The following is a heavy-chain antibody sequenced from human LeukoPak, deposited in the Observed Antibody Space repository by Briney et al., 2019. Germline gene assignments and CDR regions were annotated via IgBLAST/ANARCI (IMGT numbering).Heavy chain of an antibody. CDR2: LYNTVNT. J-gene: IGHJ4*02. Sequence: PSETLSLTCTVSGGPITSNFWSWIRQPPGKGLEWIGYLYNTVNTKYSPSLKSRATISGDTSKNQFSLKLNSLSDADTAVYYCARAKPDWNPPDYWGQGILVTVSS. CDR1: GGPITSNF. CDR3: ARAKPDWNPPDY. V-gene: IGHV4-59*08. D-gene: IGHD1-1*01.